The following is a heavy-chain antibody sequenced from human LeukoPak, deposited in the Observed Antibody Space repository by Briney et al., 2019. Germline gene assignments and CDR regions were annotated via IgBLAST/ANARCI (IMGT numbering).Heavy chain of an antibody. V-gene: IGHV4-34*01. CDR1: GGSFSGYF. CDR2: INHSGST. CDR3: ARGRIAAGD. D-gene: IGHD6-6*01. Sequence: SETLSLTCAVYGGSFSGYFWTWIRQPPGRGLEWIGEINHSGSTDYNPSLKSRVTISVDTSKNQFSLRLSSVTAADTAVYYCARGRIAAGDWGQGTLVTVSS. J-gene: IGHJ4*02.